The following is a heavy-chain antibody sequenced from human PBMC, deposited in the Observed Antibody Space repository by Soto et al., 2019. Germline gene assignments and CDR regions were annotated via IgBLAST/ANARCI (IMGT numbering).Heavy chain of an antibody. J-gene: IGHJ6*02. CDR2: IWYDGSNK. CDR3: ARDGRSDDILTGYYWFPDYYYGMDV. CDR1: GFTFSSYG. D-gene: IGHD3-9*01. Sequence: PGGSLRLSCAASGFTFSSYGMHWVRQAPGKGLEWVAVIWYDGSNKYYADSVKGRFTISRDNSKNTLYLQMNSLRAEDTAVYYCARDGRSDDILTGYYWFPDYYYGMDVWGQGTTVTVSS. V-gene: IGHV3-33*01.